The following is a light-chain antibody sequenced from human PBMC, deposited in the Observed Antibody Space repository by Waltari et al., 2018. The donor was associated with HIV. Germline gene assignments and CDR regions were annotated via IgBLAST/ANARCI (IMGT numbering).Light chain of an antibody. Sequence: YELTQSPSMSVSPGQTARTSCSGDALPMKYCFWYQQKPGQAPVLLIYKDIERPSWVPERFSASSSGTTVILTISGVQAEDEAVYYCQSTDSGGTHVVFGGGTKLTVL. CDR1: ALPMKY. CDR3: QSTDSGGTHVV. CDR2: KDI. J-gene: IGLJ2*01. V-gene: IGLV3-25*03.